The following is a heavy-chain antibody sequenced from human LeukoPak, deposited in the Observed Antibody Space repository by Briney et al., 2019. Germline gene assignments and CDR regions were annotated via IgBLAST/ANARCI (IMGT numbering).Heavy chain of an antibody. V-gene: IGHV3-9*01. Sequence: GGSLRLSCAASGLTFDDYAMHWVRQAPGKGLEWVSGISWNSGSIGYADSVKGRFTISRDNAKNSLYLQMNSLRAEDTALYYCAKEGSGSFYWGQGTLVTVSS. CDR2: ISWNSGSI. D-gene: IGHD3-3*01. CDR3: AKEGSGSFY. J-gene: IGHJ4*02. CDR1: GLTFDDYA.